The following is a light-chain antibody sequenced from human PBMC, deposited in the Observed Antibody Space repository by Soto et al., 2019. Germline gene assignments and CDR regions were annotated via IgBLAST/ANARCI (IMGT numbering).Light chain of an antibody. J-gene: IGKJ2*01. CDR3: QPFSA. CDR1: QSVSRW. V-gene: IGKV1-5*01. CDR2: DAS. Sequence: DIQMTQSPSTLSASVGDRVTITCRASQSVSRWLAWYQQKPGKAPRLLIYDASKLESGVPSRFRGSGSGAEFTLTINGLQPDDFATYYCQPFSAFGEGTRLEIK.